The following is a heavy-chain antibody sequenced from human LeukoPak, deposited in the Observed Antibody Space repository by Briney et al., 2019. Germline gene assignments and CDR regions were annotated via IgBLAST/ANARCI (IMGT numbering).Heavy chain of an antibody. CDR2: ISSSSSYI. V-gene: IGHV3-21*04. D-gene: IGHD2-2*01. J-gene: IGHJ5*02. CDR1: GFTFSSYS. Sequence: GGSLRLSCAASGFTFSSYSMNWVRQAPGKGLEWVSSISSSSSYIYYADSVKGRFTISRDNAKNSLYLQMNSLRAEDTAVYYCARVVPAAGSYNWFGPWGQGTLVTVSS. CDR3: ARVVPAAGSYNWFGP.